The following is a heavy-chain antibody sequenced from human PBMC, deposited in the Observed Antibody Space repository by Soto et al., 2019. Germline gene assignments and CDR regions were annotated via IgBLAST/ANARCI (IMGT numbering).Heavy chain of an antibody. Sequence: VPTLVNPTETLTLTCTFSGFSFTTTRMGVGWTRQPPGKALEWLAIIYCDGESRYNPLLRRRLTLTEDTSKNQVVLTMTNMDTKDTATYYCAHRDSTGTTTYFDSWGQGIPVTGSS. D-gene: IGHD1-1*01. J-gene: IGHJ4*02. V-gene: IGHV2-5*02. CDR2: IYCDGES. CDR3: AHRDSTGTTTYFDS. CDR1: GFSFTTTRMG.